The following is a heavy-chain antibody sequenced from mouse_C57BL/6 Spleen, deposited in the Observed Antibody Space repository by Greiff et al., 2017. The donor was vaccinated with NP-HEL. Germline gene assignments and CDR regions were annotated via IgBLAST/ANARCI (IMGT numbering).Heavy chain of an antibody. D-gene: IGHD2-2*01. J-gene: IGHJ4*01. Sequence: EVQLQQSGPELVKPGASVKISCKASGYTFTNYYMTWVKQSPGQSLEWIGDINPSNGGTSYNKKFKGKATLTVDKSSSTAYMALRSLTSEDSAVYDWGRENVILGGYRYAMDYWGQGTTVTVAS. CDR2: INPSNGGT. V-gene: IGHV1-26*01. CDR3: GRENVILGGYRYAMDY. CDR1: GYTFTNYY.